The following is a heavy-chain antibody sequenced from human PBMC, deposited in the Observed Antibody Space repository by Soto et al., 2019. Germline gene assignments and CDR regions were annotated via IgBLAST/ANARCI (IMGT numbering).Heavy chain of an antibody. CDR2: INHSGST. Sequence: SQTLSLTCAVYGGSFSGYYWSWIRQPPGKGLEWIGEINHSGSTNYNPSLKSRVTISVDTSKNQFSLKLSSVTAADTAVYYCARGRNWNYPTWGQGTVLTVSS. CDR1: GGSFSGYY. J-gene: IGHJ5*02. CDR3: ARGRNWNYPT. V-gene: IGHV4-34*01. D-gene: IGHD1-7*01.